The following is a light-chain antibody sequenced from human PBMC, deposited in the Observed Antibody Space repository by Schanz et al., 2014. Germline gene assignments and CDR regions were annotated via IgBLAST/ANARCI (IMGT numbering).Light chain of an antibody. J-gene: IGKJ2*01. V-gene: IGKV1-5*01. CDR3: QQSYVTPYT. Sequence: DIHMTQSPATLSASVGDRVTITCRASQSISSWLAWYQQKPGKAPKLLIYDVSSLQRGVPSRFSGSGSGTEFTLTISSLQPDDFATYYCQQSYVTPYTFGQGTKLEI. CDR1: QSISSW. CDR2: DVS.